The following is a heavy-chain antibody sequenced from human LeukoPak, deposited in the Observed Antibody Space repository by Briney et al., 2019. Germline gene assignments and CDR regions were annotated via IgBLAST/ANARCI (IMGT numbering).Heavy chain of an antibody. CDR3: ASLYYYDGSGYLSAFDI. Sequence: ASETLSLTCTVSGGSISSYYWSWIRQPPGKGLEWIGYIYYSGSTNYNPSLKSRVTISVDTSKNQFSLKLSSVTAADTAVYYCASLYYYDGSGYLSAFDIWGQGTMVTVSS. J-gene: IGHJ3*02. CDR1: GGSISSYY. V-gene: IGHV4-59*01. D-gene: IGHD3-22*01. CDR2: IYYSGST.